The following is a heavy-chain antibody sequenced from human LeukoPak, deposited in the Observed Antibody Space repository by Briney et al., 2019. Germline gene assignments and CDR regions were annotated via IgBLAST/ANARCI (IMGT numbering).Heavy chain of an antibody. CDR3: AKSITNLDAFDI. CDR1: GSTFSIYG. Sequence: GGSLRLSCAASGSTFSIYGMHWGRQAPGMGLVWVASIRYVGSNKYYADSVNGRFTISRDNSKNTLYLQMNSLRAEDTAVYYCAKSITNLDAFDIWGQGTMVTVSS. V-gene: IGHV3-30*02. D-gene: IGHD1-20*01. J-gene: IGHJ3*02. CDR2: IRYVGSNK.